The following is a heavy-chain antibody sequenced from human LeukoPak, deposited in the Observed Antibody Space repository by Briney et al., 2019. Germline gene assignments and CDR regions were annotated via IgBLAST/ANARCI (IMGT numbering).Heavy chain of an antibody. D-gene: IGHD5-18*01. CDR2: ISYDGSDK. CDR3: AKNAHYQGYSYGGIDY. V-gene: IGHV3-30*18. CDR1: GFTFSGYG. Sequence: GGSLRLSCAASGFTFSGYGMHWVRQAPGKGLEWVAVISYDGSDKYFADSVKGRFTISRDNSKNTLYLQMNSLRAEDTAVYYCAKNAHYQGYSYGGIDYWGQGTLVTVSS. J-gene: IGHJ4*02.